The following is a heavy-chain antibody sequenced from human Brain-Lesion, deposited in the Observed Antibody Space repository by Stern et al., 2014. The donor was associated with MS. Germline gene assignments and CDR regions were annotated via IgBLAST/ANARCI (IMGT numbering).Heavy chain of an antibody. Sequence: QLQLQESGPGLVKPSQTLSLTCTVSGGSISSGSDYWSWIRQPVGKGLEWVGRIHPSGRAFYTPSLKHRVTISTDTSLTQFFLELTPGTAADTAIYYCASGYRIFDYWGQGILVPVSP. J-gene: IGHJ4*02. D-gene: IGHD5-18*01. CDR3: ASGYRIFDY. CDR1: GGSISSGSDY. CDR2: IHPSGRA. V-gene: IGHV4-61*02.